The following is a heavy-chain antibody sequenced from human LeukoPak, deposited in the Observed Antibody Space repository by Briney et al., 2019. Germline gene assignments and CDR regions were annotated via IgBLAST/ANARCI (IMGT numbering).Heavy chain of an antibody. CDR2: IYYSGST. D-gene: IGHD5-18*01. Sequence: SETLSLTCTVSGGSISSYYWSWIRQPPGKGLEWIGYIYYSGSTNYNPSLKSRVTISVDTSKNQISLKLSSVTAADTAVYYCARRGYSYGYVDYWGQGTLVTVSS. CDR3: ARRGYSYGYVDY. CDR1: GGSISSYY. J-gene: IGHJ4*02. V-gene: IGHV4-59*01.